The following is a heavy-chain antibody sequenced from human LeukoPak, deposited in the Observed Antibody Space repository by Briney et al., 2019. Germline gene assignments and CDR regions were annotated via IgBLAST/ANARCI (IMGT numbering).Heavy chain of an antibody. CDR1: GGSISSSSYY. D-gene: IGHD2-2*01. J-gene: IGHJ5*02. CDR2: IYYSGST. CDR3: ARLGPYQLLHLNWFDP. V-gene: IGHV4-39*01. Sequence: PSETLSLNCTVSGGSISSSSYYWGWIRQPPGKGLEWIGSIYYSGSTYYNPSLKSRVTISVYTSKNQFSLKLSSVTAADTAVYYCARLGPYQLLHLNWFDPWGQGTLVTVSS.